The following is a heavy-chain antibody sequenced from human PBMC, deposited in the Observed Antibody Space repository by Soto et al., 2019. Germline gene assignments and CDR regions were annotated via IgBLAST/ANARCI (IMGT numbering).Heavy chain of an antibody. CDR3: ARHEVYYDSSGYYTPYWYFDL. J-gene: IGHJ2*01. Sequence: QLQLQESGPGLVKPSETLSLTCTVSGGSISSSSYYWGWIRQPPGKGLEWIVSIYYSGSTYYNPSLKSRVTMSEDTSKHQFSLKLSSVTAADTAVYYCARHEVYYDSSGYYTPYWYFDLWGRGTLVTVSS. V-gene: IGHV4-39*01. CDR2: IYYSGST. CDR1: GGSISSSSYY. D-gene: IGHD3-22*01.